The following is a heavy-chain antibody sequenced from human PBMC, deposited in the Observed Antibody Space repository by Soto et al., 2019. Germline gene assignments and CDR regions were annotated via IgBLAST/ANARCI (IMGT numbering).Heavy chain of an antibody. J-gene: IGHJ4*02. D-gene: IGHD3-10*01. CDR2: VNPIVSMS. V-gene: IGHV1-69*02. CDR1: GDTFNFYS. Sequence: QVQLVQSGAEVKRPGSSVKVSCKASGDTFNFYSINWVRQAPGLGLEWMGRVNPIVSMSNYAQKFQGRVKXTXDQXTSRAYMELSIVRSEDTAIYYCACSYGSGDRAFDYWGQGALVTLSS. CDR3: ACSYGSGDRAFDY.